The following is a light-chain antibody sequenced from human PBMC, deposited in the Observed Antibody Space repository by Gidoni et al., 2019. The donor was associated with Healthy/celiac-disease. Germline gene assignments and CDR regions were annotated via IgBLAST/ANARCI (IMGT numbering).Light chain of an antibody. Sequence: EIQKTQSPSSLSASVGDRVTITCRASQSISSYFNWYQQKPGKAPKLLIYAASSLQSGVPARFSGSGSGTDFTLTIISLQPEDFATYYCQQSYSTPTWTFGQXTKVEVK. V-gene: IGKV1-39*01. CDR3: QQSYSTPTWT. CDR2: AAS. J-gene: IGKJ1*01. CDR1: QSISSY.